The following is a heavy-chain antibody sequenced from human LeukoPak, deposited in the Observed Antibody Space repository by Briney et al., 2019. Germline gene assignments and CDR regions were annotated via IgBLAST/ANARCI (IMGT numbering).Heavy chain of an antibody. Sequence: PSETLSLICTVSGGSISSCYWSWIRQPPGKGLEWIGYIYYSGSNNYTPSLKSRLTISVATSKNQFSLTLSSVTAADTAVYYCARYSNYQMFDYWGQGPLVTVSS. CDR1: GGSISSCY. D-gene: IGHD4-11*01. CDR3: ARYSNYQMFDY. CDR2: IYYSGSN. V-gene: IGHV4-59*01. J-gene: IGHJ4*02.